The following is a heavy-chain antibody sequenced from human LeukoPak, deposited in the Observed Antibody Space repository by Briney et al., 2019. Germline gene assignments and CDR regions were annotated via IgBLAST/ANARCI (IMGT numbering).Heavy chain of an antibody. V-gene: IGHV3-9*01. CDR1: GFTFDDYA. Sequence: GGSLRLSCAASGFTFDDYAMHWVRQAPGKGLEWVSGISWNSGSIGYADSVKGRFTISRDNAKNSLYLQMNSLRAEDTALYYCAKDMTPYCGGDCYEGFDYWGQGTLVTVSS. CDR3: AKDMTPYCGGDCYEGFDY. CDR2: ISWNSGSI. J-gene: IGHJ4*02. D-gene: IGHD2-21*02.